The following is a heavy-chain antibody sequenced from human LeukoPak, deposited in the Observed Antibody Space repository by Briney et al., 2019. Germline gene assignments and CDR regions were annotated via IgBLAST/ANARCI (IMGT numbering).Heavy chain of an antibody. CDR2: THTSGST. CDR1: GGSISSYY. D-gene: IGHD4-11*01. V-gene: IGHV4-4*07. J-gene: IGHJ5*02. Sequence: PSETLSLTCTVPGGSISSYYWSWVRQPAGKGLEWIGRTHTSGSTNYNPSLKSRVTISLDPSNNQFSLKLSSVTAADTAVYYCARDLSTTVTTGWFDPWGQGTLVTVSS. CDR3: ARDLSTTVTTGWFDP.